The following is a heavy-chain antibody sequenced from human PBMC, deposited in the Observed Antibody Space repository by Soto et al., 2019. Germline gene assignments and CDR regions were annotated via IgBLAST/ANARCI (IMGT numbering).Heavy chain of an antibody. CDR3: AKEGRFGSRWTPGEH. CDR1: GFTFDYYT. D-gene: IGHD6-13*01. Sequence: EVQLLESGGGLVQPGGSLRFSCTASGFTFDYYTMNWVRQAPGKGLEWVSGISGSGGGTYYADSAKGRFTISRDNSKDELYLQMSSLRADDPALYSCAKEGRFGSRWTPGEHWGQGALVTVSS. CDR2: ISGSGGGT. J-gene: IGHJ4*02. V-gene: IGHV3-23*01.